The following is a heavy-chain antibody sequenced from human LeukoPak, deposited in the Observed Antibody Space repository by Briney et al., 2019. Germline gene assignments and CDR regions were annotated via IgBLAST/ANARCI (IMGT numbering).Heavy chain of an antibody. CDR3: ATYVSGSYYNHY. V-gene: IGHV1-24*01. J-gene: IGHJ4*02. Sequence: ASVKVSCKVSGYSLTELSMHWVRQAPGKGLEWMGGFDPEDGETIYAQRFQGSVTMTADTSTVTAYMELSSLRSEDTAVYYCATYVSGSYYNHYWGQGTLVTVSS. CDR2: FDPEDGET. D-gene: IGHD3-10*01. CDR1: GYSLTELS.